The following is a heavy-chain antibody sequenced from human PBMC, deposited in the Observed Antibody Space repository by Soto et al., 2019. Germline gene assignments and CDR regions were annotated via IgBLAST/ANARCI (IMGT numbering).Heavy chain of an antibody. Sequence: GGSLRLSCAASGFTFSTSDMSWVRQAPGKGLDWVSSISGSGGSTYYADSVKGRFAISRDNSKNMLYLEVNSLRAEDTAVYYCARTFNIGLSGSRFDPWGQGTLVTVSS. J-gene: IGHJ5*02. CDR1: GFTFSTSD. CDR2: ISGSGGST. CDR3: ARTFNIGLSGSRFDP. D-gene: IGHD6-19*01. V-gene: IGHV3-23*01.